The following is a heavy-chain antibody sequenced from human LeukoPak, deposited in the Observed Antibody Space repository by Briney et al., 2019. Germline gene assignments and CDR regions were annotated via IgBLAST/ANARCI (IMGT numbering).Heavy chain of an antibody. CDR2: INPSGGST. D-gene: IGHD3-10*01. CDR3: ARALEGLLWFGELWGDYYMDV. V-gene: IGHV1-46*01. Sequence: GASVKVSCKASGYTFTSYYMHWVRQAPGQGLEWMGIINPSGGSTSYAQKFQGRVTMTRDTSTSTVYMELSSLRSEDTAVYYCARALEGLLWFGELWGDYYMDVWGKGTTVTVSS. CDR1: GYTFTSYY. J-gene: IGHJ6*03.